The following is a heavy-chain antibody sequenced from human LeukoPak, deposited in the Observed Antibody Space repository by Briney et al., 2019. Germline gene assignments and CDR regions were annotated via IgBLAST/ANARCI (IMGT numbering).Heavy chain of an antibody. CDR2: IYYSGST. D-gene: IGHD6-13*01. Sequence: GSLRLSCAASGFTFSSYAMSWVRQAPGKGLEWIGSIYYSGSTYYNPSLKSRVTISVDTSKNQFSLKLSSVTAADTAVYYCARSRIAAAGDDFDYWGQGTMVTVSS. J-gene: IGHJ4*03. V-gene: IGHV4-59*01. CDR1: GFTFSSYA. CDR3: ARSRIAAAGDDFDY.